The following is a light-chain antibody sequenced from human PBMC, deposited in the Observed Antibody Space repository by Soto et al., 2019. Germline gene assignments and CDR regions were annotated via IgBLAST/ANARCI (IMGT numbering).Light chain of an antibody. Sequence: EIVMTQSPATLSLSPGERATLSCRASQSVSSSYLAWYQQKPGQAPRPLIYGASSRATGIPDRFSGSGSGTDFTLTISRLEPEDFAVYYCQQYGSSPWTFGQGTKVDIK. CDR3: QQYGSSPWT. V-gene: IGKV3-20*01. CDR2: GAS. CDR1: QSVSSSY. J-gene: IGKJ1*01.